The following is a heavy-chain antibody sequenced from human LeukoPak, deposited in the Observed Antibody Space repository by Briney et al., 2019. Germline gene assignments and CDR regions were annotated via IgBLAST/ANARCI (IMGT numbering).Heavy chain of an antibody. CDR2: ISGSGGST. CDR1: GFTFSSYA. CDR3: AKGRSGDYAYYYGMDV. J-gene: IGHJ6*02. Sequence: GGSLRLSCAASGFTFSSYAMSWVRQAPGKGLEWVSAISGSGGSTYYADSVKGRFTISRDNSKNTLYLQMNSLRAEDTAVYYCAKGRSGDYAYYYGMDVWGQGTTVTVSS. V-gene: IGHV3-23*01. D-gene: IGHD4-17*01.